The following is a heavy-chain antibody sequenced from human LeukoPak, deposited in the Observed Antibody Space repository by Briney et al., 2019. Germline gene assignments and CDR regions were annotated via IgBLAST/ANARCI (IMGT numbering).Heavy chain of an antibody. D-gene: IGHD6-19*01. J-gene: IGHJ4*02. CDR3: ARDGPQWLAQFDY. CDR2: VYKSGST. Sequence: SETLSLTCSVSGGSISTYQWSWILQPPGKGLEWIGNVYKSGSTNYNPSLKSRVTISVDMSKKEFSLKLTSVTGADTAVYYCARDGPQWLAQFDYWGQGALVTVSS. V-gene: IGHV4-59*12. CDR1: GGSISTYQ.